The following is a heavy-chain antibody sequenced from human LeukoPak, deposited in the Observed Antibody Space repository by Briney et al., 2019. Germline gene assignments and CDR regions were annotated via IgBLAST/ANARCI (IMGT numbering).Heavy chain of an antibody. J-gene: IGHJ6*02. CDR3: ARAESYYDILTGLRYYYGMDV. V-gene: IGHV4-4*02. Sequence: SETLSLTCAVSGGSISSSNWWSWVRQPPGKGLEWIGEIYHSGGTNYNPSLKSRVTISVDKSKNQFSLKLSSVTAADTAVYYCARAESYYDILTGLRYYYGMDVWGQGTTVTVSS. CDR2: IYHSGGT. CDR1: GGSISSSNW. D-gene: IGHD3-9*01.